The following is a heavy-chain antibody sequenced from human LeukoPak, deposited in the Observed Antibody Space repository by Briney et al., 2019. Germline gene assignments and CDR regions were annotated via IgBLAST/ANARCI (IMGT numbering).Heavy chain of an antibody. J-gene: IGHJ4*02. CDR1: GFTFTSHA. V-gene: IGHV3-23*01. Sequence: GGSLRLSCAASGFTFTSHAMSWVRQAPGMGLEWVSIISGSGDSTYYADSVKGRFTISRDNSKNTLYLQMNSLRADDTAVYYCAKESGYDVDFDYWGQGTLVTVSS. CDR3: AKESGYDVDFDY. D-gene: IGHD5-12*01. CDR2: ISGSGDST.